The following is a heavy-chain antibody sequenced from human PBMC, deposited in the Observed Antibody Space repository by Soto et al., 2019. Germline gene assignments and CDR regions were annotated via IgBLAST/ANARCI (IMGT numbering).Heavy chain of an antibody. CDR2: IYYSGST. J-gene: IGHJ6*02. Sequence: SETLYLTCTVSGGSISSGDYYWSWIRQPPGKGLEWIGYIYYSGSTYYNPSLKSRVTISVDTSKNQFSLKLSSVTAADTAVYYCASGSTYDYGDWYYYGMDVWCQGTTVTVS. CDR1: GGSISSGDYY. V-gene: IGHV4-30-4*01. CDR3: ASGSTYDYGDWYYYGMDV. D-gene: IGHD4-17*01.